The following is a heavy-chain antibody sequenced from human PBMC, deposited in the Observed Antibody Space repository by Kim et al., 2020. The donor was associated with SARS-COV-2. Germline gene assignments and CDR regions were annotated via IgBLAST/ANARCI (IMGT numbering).Heavy chain of an antibody. D-gene: IGHD2-21*02. CDR2: MNPGGTSR. Sequence: ASVKVSCKASGYSFTSNFMHWVRQAPGQGLEWMGVMNPGGTSRNYAQKFQGRVSMTSDTFTSTVHMELSSLTSDDTAVYYCARRGSDFVIDYWGQGSLVT. J-gene: IGHJ4*02. CDR1: GYSFTSNF. V-gene: IGHV1-46*01. CDR3: ARRGSDFVIDY.